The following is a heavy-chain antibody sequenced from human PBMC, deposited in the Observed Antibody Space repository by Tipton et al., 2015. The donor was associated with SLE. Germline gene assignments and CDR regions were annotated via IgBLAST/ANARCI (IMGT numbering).Heavy chain of an antibody. CDR3: AMRQSIDY. V-gene: IGHV4-34*01. Sequence: TLSLTCAVYGGSFSGYYWSWIRQPPGKGLEWIGSIYYSGSTYYNPSLKSRVTISVDTSKNQFSLKLSSVTAADTAVYYCAMRQSIDYWGQGTLVTVSS. D-gene: IGHD3-9*01. CDR1: GGSFSGYY. J-gene: IGHJ4*02. CDR2: IYYSGST.